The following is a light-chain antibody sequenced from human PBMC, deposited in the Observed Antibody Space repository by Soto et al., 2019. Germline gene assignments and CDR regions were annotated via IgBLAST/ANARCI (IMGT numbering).Light chain of an antibody. V-gene: IGKV3-20*01. J-gene: IGKJ2*02. CDR1: QSVSSSY. CDR2: GAS. Sequence: EIVLTQSPGTLSLSPGERATLSCRASQSVSSSYLAWYQQKPGQAPRLLIYGASSRATGIPDRFSGSGSGTDFTLTISRLEPEAFAVYYCQQYGSEGTFGQGTKLEIK. CDR3: QQYGSEGT.